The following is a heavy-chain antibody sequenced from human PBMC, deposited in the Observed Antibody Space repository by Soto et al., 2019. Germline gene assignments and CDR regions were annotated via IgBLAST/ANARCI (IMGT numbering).Heavy chain of an antibody. Sequence: SETLSLTCSVSGGSMSEYFWSWIRQSPGKGLEWIGYIYYLGSTDCNPSLKSRVTISVDTSKRQFSLRLTSVTAADTAVYYCARDGYDGSGSPYPAYWGPGTQVTVSS. CDR1: GGSMSEYF. J-gene: IGHJ4*02. D-gene: IGHD3-10*01. CDR3: ARDGYDGSGSPYPAY. V-gene: IGHV4-59*01. CDR2: IYYLGST.